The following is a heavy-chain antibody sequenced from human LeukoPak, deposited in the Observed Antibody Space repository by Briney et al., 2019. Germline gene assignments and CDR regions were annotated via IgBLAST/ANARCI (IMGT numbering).Heavy chain of an antibody. CDR3: AREGGMVRGTNFY. Sequence: SVKVSCKASGGTFSSYTISWVRRAPGQGLEWMGRIIPILGIANYAQKFQGRVTITADKSTSTAYIELSSLRSEDTAVYYCAREGGMVRGTNFYWGQGTLVTVSS. D-gene: IGHD3-10*01. J-gene: IGHJ4*02. CDR2: IIPILGIA. CDR1: GGTFSSYT. V-gene: IGHV1-69*04.